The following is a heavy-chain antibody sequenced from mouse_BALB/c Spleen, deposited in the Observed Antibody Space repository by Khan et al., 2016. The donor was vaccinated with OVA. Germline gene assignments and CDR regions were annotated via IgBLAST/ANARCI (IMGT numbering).Heavy chain of an antibody. CDR3: TREGPYDGNYGAWFAY. Sequence: QVRLQQSGAELARPGASVKMSCKASGYTFTSYTMHWVKQRPGQGLEWIGYINPSNDYTNYNQKFKDKATLTADKSSSTVYMQLSSLTSEDSAVYYGTREGPYDGNYGAWFAYGGQGTLVTVSA. J-gene: IGHJ3*01. D-gene: IGHD2-10*01. V-gene: IGHV1-4*01. CDR1: GYTFTSYT. CDR2: INPSNDYT.